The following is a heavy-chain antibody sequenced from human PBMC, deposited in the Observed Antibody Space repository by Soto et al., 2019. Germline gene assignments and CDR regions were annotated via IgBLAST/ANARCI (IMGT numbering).Heavy chain of an antibody. CDR2: IIPIFGTA. CDR1: GYTFTSYG. CDR3: ARTLYGDNVDY. D-gene: IGHD4-17*01. V-gene: IGHV1-69*13. Sequence: ASVKVSCKASGYTFTSYGISWVRQAPGQGLEWMGGIIPIFGTANYAQKFQGRVTITADESTSTAYMELSSLRSEDTAVYYCARTLYGDNVDYWGQGTLVTVSS. J-gene: IGHJ4*02.